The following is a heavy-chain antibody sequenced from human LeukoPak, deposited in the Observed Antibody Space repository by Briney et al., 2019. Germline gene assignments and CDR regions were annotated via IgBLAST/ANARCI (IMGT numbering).Heavy chain of an antibody. D-gene: IGHD3-22*01. CDR1: GYTFTGYY. Sequence: ASVKVSCKASGYTFTGYYMHWVRQAPVQGLEWMGWINPNSGGTNYAQKFQGRVTMTRDTSISTAYMELSRLRSDDTAVYYCAREGYYDSSGYHPARWFDPWGQGTLVTVSS. J-gene: IGHJ5*02. V-gene: IGHV1-2*02. CDR2: INPNSGGT. CDR3: AREGYYDSSGYHPARWFDP.